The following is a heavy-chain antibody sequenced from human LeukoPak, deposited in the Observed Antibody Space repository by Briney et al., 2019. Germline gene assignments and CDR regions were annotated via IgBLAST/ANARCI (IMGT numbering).Heavy chain of an antibody. CDR3: ARDPVYGGKGLGP. D-gene: IGHD4-23*01. Sequence: SETLSLTCTVSGDSVRSGNYFWTWIRQPPGKGLEWIGNIHYSGTTNYSPSFKSRVTMSVDTSKNQFSLKLNFVTAADTAVYYCARDPVYGGKGLGPWGQGTLVTVSS. J-gene: IGHJ5*02. CDR2: IHYSGTT. V-gene: IGHV4-61*01. CDR1: GDSVRSGNYF.